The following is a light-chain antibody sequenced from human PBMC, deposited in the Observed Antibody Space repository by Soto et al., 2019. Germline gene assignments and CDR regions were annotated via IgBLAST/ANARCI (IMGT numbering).Light chain of an antibody. V-gene: IGLV8-61*01. CDR2: STN. CDR1: SGSVSTSYY. CDR3: VLYMGSGISV. Sequence: QAVLTQEPSFSVSPGGTVTLTCGLSSGSVSTSYYPSWYQQTPGQAPRTLIYSTNTRSSGVPDRFSGSILGNKAALTITGAQADDESEYYCVLYMGSGISVFGGGTQLTVL. J-gene: IGLJ2*01.